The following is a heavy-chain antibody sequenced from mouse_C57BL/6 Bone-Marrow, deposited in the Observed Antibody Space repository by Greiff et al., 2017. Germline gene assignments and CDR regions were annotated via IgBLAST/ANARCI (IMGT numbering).Heavy chain of an antibody. V-gene: IGHV1-64*01. D-gene: IGHD1-2*01. CDR2: IHPNSGST. J-gene: IGHJ2*01. CDR1: GYTFTSYW. Sequence: VQLQQPGAELVKPGASVKLSCKASGYTFTSYWMHWVKQRPGQGLEWIGMIHPNSGSTNYNEKFKSKATLTVDKSSSTAYMQRSSLTSEYSAVYYCARKGYYGPGVYFDYWGQGTTLTVSS. CDR3: ARKGYYGPGVYFDY.